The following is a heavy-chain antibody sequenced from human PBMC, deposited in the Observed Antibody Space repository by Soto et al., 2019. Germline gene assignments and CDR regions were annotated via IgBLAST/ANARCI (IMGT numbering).Heavy chain of an antibody. CDR3: ARVHVMVVAGSTFDY. D-gene: IGHD6-19*01. CDR2: IYHGGTT. V-gene: IGHV4-38-2*02. J-gene: IGHJ4*01. CDR1: CYSIDSGSY. Sequence: SETLSLTCTVSCYSIDSGSYWPWIRQPPGKGPEWIASIYHGGTTFYNPSLKSRITISVDTSNNQFSLKLTSVTAADTAVYYCARVHVMVVAGSTFDYWGHGTLVTVSS.